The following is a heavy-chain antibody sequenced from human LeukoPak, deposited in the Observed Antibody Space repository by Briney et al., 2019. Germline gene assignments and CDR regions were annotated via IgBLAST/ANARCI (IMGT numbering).Heavy chain of an antibody. CDR2: INPNGGDT. D-gene: IGHD5/OR15-5a*01. V-gene: IGHV1-2*02. Sequence: EASVKVSCKASGYTFTGYYMDWVRQAPGEGLEWMGRINPNGGDTNSAQKFQGRVTMTRDTSISTAYMELSSLRSDDTAVYYCARARGSTFDHWGQGTLVTVSS. CDR3: ARARGSTFDH. J-gene: IGHJ4*02. CDR1: GYTFTGYY.